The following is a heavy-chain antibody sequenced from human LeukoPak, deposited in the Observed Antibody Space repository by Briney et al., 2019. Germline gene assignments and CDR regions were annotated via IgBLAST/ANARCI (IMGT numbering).Heavy chain of an antibody. V-gene: IGHV7-4-1*02. Sequence: ASVKVSCKASGYTFTTYGMNWVRQAPGQGLEWMGWINTNTGNPTYAQGFTGRFVFSLDTSVSTAYLQISSLKAEDTAVYYCARAGYDFWSGYYTPGNSDYWGQGTLVTVSS. J-gene: IGHJ4*02. CDR3: ARAGYDFWSGYYTPGNSDY. CDR1: GYTFTTYG. CDR2: INTNTGNP. D-gene: IGHD3-3*01.